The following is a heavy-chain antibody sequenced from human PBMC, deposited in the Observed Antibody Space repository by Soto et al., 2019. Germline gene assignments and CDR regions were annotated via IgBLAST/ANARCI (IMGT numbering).Heavy chain of an antibody. CDR2: INHSGST. V-gene: IGHV4-34*01. CDR3: ARGLGYCSSTSCYSNWFDP. Sequence: PSETLSLTCAVYGESFSGYYWTWIRQPPGKGLEWIGEINHSGSTNYNPSLKSRVTISVDTSKNQFSLKLTSVTAADTAVYYCARGLGYCSSTSCYSNWFDPWGQGTLVTVSS. CDR1: GESFSGYY. D-gene: IGHD2-2*01. J-gene: IGHJ5*02.